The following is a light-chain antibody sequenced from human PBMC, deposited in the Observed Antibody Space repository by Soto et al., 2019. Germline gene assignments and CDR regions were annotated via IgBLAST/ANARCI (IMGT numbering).Light chain of an antibody. CDR2: DAS. Sequence: EIVLTQSPATLSLSPGERATLSCRASQSVSSYLAWYQQRPGQAPRLLIYDASNRATGIPARFSGSGSGTDFTLTISSLEPEDFAVYYCQHRSNWPLTFGGGTKVEIK. CDR1: QSVSSY. CDR3: QHRSNWPLT. J-gene: IGKJ4*01. V-gene: IGKV3-11*01.